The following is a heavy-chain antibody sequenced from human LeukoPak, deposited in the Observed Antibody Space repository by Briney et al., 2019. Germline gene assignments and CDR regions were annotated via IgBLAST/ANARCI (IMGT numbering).Heavy chain of an antibody. V-gene: IGHV1-8*01. Sequence: ASVTVSCTASAYTFTTYDINWVRQAPGQGLEWMGWMNPKSGNTGYAQKFQGRVTMTRNTSISTAYMELSSLRSEDTAVYYCARRNSAQRPPRTMDIWGQGTTVTVSS. CDR2: MNPKSGNT. CDR3: ARRNSAQRPPRTMDI. J-gene: IGHJ6*02. CDR1: AYTFTTYD. D-gene: IGHD6-25*01.